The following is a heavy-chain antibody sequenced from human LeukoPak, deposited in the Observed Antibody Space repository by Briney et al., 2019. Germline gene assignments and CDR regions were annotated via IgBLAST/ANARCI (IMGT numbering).Heavy chain of an antibody. CDR3: AKQPYSSSIPLLLDY. CDR2: ISASGGST. J-gene: IGHJ4*02. D-gene: IGHD6-6*01. V-gene: IGHV3-23*01. CDR1: GFTFNSYA. Sequence: GGSLRLSCAASGFTFNSYAMSWVRQAPGKGLEWVSIISASGGSTYYADSVKGRFTISRDNSKNTLYLQMNSLRAEDTAVYYCAKQPYSSSIPLLLDYWGQGTLVTVSS.